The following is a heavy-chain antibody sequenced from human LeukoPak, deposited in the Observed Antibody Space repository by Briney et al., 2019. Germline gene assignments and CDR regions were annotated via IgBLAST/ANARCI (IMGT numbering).Heavy chain of an antibody. CDR2: ISYDSSEK. CDR3: ARVLARSRGCAVVVAPTQGPFDF. Sequence: GGSLRLSCSASGFTFSRHAVHWVRHAPGKGLECVAVISYDSSEKYYADSVRGRITISRGNSKNMVHLQLSSLRPEDTAVYYCARVLARSRGCAVVVAPTQGPFDFWGQGTMVTVSS. J-gene: IGHJ3*01. CDR1: GFTFSRHA. D-gene: IGHD2-15*01. V-gene: IGHV3-30*04.